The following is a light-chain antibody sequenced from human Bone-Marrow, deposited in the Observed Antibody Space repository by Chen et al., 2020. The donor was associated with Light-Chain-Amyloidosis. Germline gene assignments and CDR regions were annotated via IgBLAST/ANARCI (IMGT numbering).Light chain of an antibody. Sequence: DIQMTQSPSPLSASVGDRVTITCRSSERISSWLAWYQQEPGKAPKLLIYKASDLESGVPSRFSGSGSGTGFTLTIGNLQPDDLAIYYCQQYNTQATWTFGPGTKVEMK. CDR2: KAS. V-gene: IGKV1-5*03. CDR1: ERISSW. CDR3: QQYNTQATWT. J-gene: IGKJ1*01.